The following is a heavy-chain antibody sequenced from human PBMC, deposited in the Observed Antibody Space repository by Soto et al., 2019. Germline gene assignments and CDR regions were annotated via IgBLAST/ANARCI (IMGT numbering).Heavy chain of an antibody. V-gene: IGHV1-3*01. CDR3: ARDRDYGNPFDY. D-gene: IGHD4-4*01. J-gene: IGHJ4*02. CDR1: GYTFTSYA. CDR2: INAGNGNT. Sequence: QVQLVQSGAEVKKPGASVKVSCKASGYTFTSYAMHWVRQAPGQRLEWMGWINAGNGNTKYSQKFQGRVTITRDTSASTAYMELSSLRSEDTAVYYCARDRDYGNPFDYWGQGTLVTVSS.